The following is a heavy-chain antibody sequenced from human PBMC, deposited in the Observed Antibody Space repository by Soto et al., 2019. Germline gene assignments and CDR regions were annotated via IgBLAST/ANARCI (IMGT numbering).Heavy chain of an antibody. J-gene: IGHJ4*02. CDR1: GFTFSAYG. Sequence: QVQLVESGGGVVQPGRSLRLSCAASGFTFSAYGMHWVRQAPGKGLEWLAFIWYDGTNEDYADSVRGRLTISRDISKNTLYLQMIGLRAEDTAVYYCARDGAHYDIDYWGQGTLVTVSS. D-gene: IGHD4-17*01. V-gene: IGHV3-33*01. CDR2: IWYDGTNE. CDR3: ARDGAHYDIDY.